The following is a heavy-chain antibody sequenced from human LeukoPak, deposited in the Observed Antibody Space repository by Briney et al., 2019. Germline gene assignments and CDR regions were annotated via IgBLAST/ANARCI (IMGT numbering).Heavy chain of an antibody. J-gene: IGHJ4*02. CDR2: IYYSGNT. Sequence: SETLSLTCTVSGASISSLYWSWVRQPPGRGLEWIAYIYYSGNTNHNPSLKSRVTISLDTSENQFSLKLSSVTAADTAVYYCARHSTGGRGFDSWGQGTLVTVSS. V-gene: IGHV4-59*08. CDR3: ARHSTGGRGFDS. D-gene: IGHD7-27*01. CDR1: GASISSLY.